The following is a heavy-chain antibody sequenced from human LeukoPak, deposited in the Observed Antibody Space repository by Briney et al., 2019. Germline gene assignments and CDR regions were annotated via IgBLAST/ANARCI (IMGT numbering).Heavy chain of an antibody. CDR2: ISAYNGNT. V-gene: IGHV1-18*01. CDR1: GYTFTSYG. D-gene: IGHD1-26*01. CDR3: ASALGDYYYGMDV. Sequence: ASVKVSCKASGYTFTSYGISWVRQAPGQGLEWMGWISAYNGNTNYAQKFQGRVTITRDTSASTAYMELSSLRSEDTAVYYCASALGDYYYGMDVWGQGTTVTVSS. J-gene: IGHJ6*02.